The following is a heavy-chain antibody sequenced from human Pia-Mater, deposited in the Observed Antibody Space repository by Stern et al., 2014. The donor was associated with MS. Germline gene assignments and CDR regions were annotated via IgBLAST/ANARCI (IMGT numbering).Heavy chain of an antibody. V-gene: IGHV4-4*07. CDR3: ARGVAGSYYNKWFDP. CDR2: VYTSGGT. Sequence: QLVQSGPGLVKPSETLSLTCTVSGGAMTTYYWTWIRQPAGKGLEWIGRVYTSGGTNYNPSLESRVTVSVDTSKTQFSLDLRSVTAADTAVYYCARGVAGSYYNKWFDPWGQGILVTVSS. J-gene: IGHJ5*02. D-gene: IGHD3-10*01. CDR1: GGAMTTYY.